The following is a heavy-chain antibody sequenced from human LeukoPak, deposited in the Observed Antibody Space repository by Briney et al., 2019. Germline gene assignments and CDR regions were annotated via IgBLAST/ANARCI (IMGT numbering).Heavy chain of an antibody. Sequence: ASVKVSCKASGGTFSSYAISWVRQAPGQGLEWMGRINPNSGGTNYAQKFQGRVTMTRDTSISTAYMELSRLRSDDTAVYYCATVHKAVKTRDGYNDFDYWGQGTLVTVSS. CDR1: GGTFSSYA. V-gene: IGHV1-2*06. J-gene: IGHJ4*02. CDR2: INPNSGGT. CDR3: ATVHKAVKTRDGYNDFDY. D-gene: IGHD5-24*01.